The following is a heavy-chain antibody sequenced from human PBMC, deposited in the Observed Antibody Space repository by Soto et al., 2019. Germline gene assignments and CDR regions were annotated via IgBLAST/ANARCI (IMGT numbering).Heavy chain of an antibody. CDR2: LYPGDSDT. CDR3: ERLVGPTNHPTSSSGSPREYFQH. V-gene: IGHV5-51*01. J-gene: IGHJ1*01. D-gene: IGHD3-10*01. CDR1: GYSFTSYW. Sequence: GESLKISCKGSGYSFTSYWIGWVRQMPGKGLEWVGILYPGDSDTRYSPSVQGQVHISAGKSISTAYLQWSSRKASDTAMYDCERLVGPTNHPTSSSGSPREYFQHWGQGTLVTVSS.